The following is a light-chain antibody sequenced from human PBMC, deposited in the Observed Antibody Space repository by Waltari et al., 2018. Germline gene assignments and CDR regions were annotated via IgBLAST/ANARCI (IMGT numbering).Light chain of an antibody. J-gene: IGLJ1*01. CDR3: SSYSTSLTPYV. CDR1: SSDVGGYNH. Sequence: QSALTQPASVSGSPGQSITISCTGTSSDVGGYNHVSWYQQHPAKDPKLMIYDVSSRPSGVSNRFFGSKSGNTASLTISGLQAEDEAVYFCSSYSTSLTPYVFGPGTKVTVL. V-gene: IGLV2-14*03. CDR2: DVS.